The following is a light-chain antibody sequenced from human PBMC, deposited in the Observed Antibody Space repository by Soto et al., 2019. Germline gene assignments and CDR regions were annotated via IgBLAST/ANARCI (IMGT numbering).Light chain of an antibody. CDR2: EVS. CDR3: SSYASSTTLGVL. CDR1: SSDIGGHNY. V-gene: IGLV2-14*01. J-gene: IGLJ2*01. Sequence: QSALTQPASVSGSPGQSITISCTGTSSDIGGHNYVSWYQHHPGKAPKLMIYEVSNRPSGVSNRFSGSKSGNTASLTISGLQADDEADYYCSSYASSTTLGVLFGGGTKLTVL.